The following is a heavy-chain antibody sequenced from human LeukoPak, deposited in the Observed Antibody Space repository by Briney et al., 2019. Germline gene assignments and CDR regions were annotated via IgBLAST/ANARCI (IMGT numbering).Heavy chain of an antibody. D-gene: IGHD3-22*01. CDR1: GFTFSSYW. Sequence: PGRSLRLSCAASGFTFSSYWMSWVRQAPGKGLEGVANIKQDGSEKYYVDSVKGRFTISRDNAKNSLYLQMNSLRAEDTAVYYCAREITMIVEDSFDYWGQGTLVTVSS. CDR3: AREITMIVEDSFDY. CDR2: IKQDGSEK. J-gene: IGHJ4*02. V-gene: IGHV3-7*01.